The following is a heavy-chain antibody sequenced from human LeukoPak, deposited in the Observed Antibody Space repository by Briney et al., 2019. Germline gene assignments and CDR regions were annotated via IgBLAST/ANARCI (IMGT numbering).Heavy chain of an antibody. J-gene: IGHJ4*02. V-gene: IGHV3-23*01. Sequence: GRSLRLSCAASGFTFSSYVMNWVRQAPGKGLEWVSTIAGNGGRTWNADSVKGRFTTSRDNSKNTLYLQMNSLTAEDTAIYYCATRLRQEPTYWGQGTLVTVSS. CDR1: GFTFSSYV. D-gene: IGHD1-26*01. CDR2: IAGNGGRT. CDR3: ATRLRQEPTY.